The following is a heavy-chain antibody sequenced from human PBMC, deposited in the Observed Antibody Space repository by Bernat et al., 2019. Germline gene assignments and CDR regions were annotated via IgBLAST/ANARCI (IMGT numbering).Heavy chain of an antibody. CDR1: GFTFSSYW. Sequence: EVQLLESGGGLVQPGGSLRLSCAASGFTFSSYWMHCVRQAPGKGLVWVALINRDGSITANADSQRRQFTISRGSAKITLILQLYSVHVRGTDEYCYVTIGCSTSSLGIDYWGEGALISVSS. CDR3: VTIGCSTSSLGIDY. D-gene: IGHD2-2*01. CDR2: INRDGSIT. V-gene: IGHV3-74*02. J-gene: IGHJ4*02.